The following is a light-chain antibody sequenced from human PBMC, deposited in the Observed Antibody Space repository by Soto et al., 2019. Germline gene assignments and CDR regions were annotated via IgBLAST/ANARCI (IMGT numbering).Light chain of an antibody. CDR3: AAWDDSLTALFV. CDR1: RSNIGSNY. Sequence: QSVLTQPPSASGTPGQRVTISCSGSRSNIGSNYVYWYLQLPGMAPKLLIYRNDQRPSGVPDRFSGSKSGTSASLAISGLRSEDEADYYCAAWDDSLTALFVFGTGTKLTV. V-gene: IGLV1-47*01. CDR2: RND. J-gene: IGLJ1*01.